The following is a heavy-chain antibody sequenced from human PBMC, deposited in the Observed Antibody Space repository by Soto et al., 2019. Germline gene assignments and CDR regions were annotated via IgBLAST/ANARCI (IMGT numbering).Heavy chain of an antibody. J-gene: IGHJ2*01. CDR3: AGEPVGTEWYFGL. CDR1: GFTFRSYA. V-gene: IGHV3-23*01. Sequence: DVQLLESGGGLVQPGGSLRLSCAASGFTFRSYAMSWVRQAPGKGLEWVSGISGSGISTHYADSVKGRFTVSRDNSKNTLYLQMNSLRAEDTAVYNCAGEPVGTEWYFGLWGRGTLVTVSS. CDR2: ISGSGIST.